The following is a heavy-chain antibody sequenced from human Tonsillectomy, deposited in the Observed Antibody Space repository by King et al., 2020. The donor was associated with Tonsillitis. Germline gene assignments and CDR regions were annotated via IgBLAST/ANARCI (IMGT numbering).Heavy chain of an antibody. D-gene: IGHD6-13*01. CDR1: GFTFSTYA. V-gene: IGHV3-30-3*01. CDR3: ARDGYSTTWYYFDC. J-gene: IGHJ4*02. CDR2: ISYDCTNK. Sequence: QVQLVESGGGVVQPGRSLRLSCAASGFTFSTYAMHWVRQAPGKGLEVVAVISYDCTNKFYADSVKGRFTISRENSKNTLYLQMNSLRPEDTAVYYCARDGYSTTWYYFDCWGQGSLVTVSS.